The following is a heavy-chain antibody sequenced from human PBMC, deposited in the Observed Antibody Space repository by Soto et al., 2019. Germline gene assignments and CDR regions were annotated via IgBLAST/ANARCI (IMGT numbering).Heavy chain of an antibody. Sequence: QVQLVQSGAEVKKPGASVRVSCKASGYTFTNYAIGWVRQAPGQGLEWMGWISAYNGNTIYAQNLQGRVTMTTDTSTGTAYMELRSLTSDDAAGFYCARRGGEWLSYYIDYWGQGTLVTVSS. CDR2: ISAYNGNT. J-gene: IGHJ4*02. V-gene: IGHV1-18*01. CDR3: ARRGGEWLSYYIDY. D-gene: IGHD3-3*01. CDR1: GYTFTNYA.